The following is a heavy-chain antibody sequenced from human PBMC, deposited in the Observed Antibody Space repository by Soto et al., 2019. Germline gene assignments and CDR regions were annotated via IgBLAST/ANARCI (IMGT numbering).Heavy chain of an antibody. V-gene: IGHV3-33*01. D-gene: IGHD2-2*01. CDR2: IWYDGSNK. J-gene: IGHJ4*02. CDR1: GFTFSSYG. Sequence: ESGGGVVQPGRSLRLSCAASGFTFSSYGMHWVRQAPGKGLEWVAVIWYDGSNKYYADSVKGRFTISRDNSKNTLYLQMNSLRAEDTAVYYCARDHRRYCSSTSCYAFDYWGQGTLVTVSS. CDR3: ARDHRRYCSSTSCYAFDY.